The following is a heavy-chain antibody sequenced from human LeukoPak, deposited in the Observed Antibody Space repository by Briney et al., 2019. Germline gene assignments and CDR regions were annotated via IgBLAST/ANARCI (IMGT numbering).Heavy chain of an antibody. CDR1: GGTFSSYA. CDR2: IIPIFGTA. D-gene: IGHD3-10*01. J-gene: IGHJ4*02. V-gene: IGHV1-69*05. Sequence: SVKFSCKASGGTFSSYAISWVRQATGQGLDWMGGIIPIFGTANYAQKFQGRVTITTDESTSTAYMELSSLRSEDTAAYYCSRVYGSGSYYTRYYFDCWGQGTLVTVSS. CDR3: SRVYGSGSYYTRYYFDC.